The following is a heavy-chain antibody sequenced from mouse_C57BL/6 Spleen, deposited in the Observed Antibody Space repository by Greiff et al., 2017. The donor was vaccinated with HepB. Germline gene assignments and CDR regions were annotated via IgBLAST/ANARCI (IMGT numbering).Heavy chain of an antibody. CDR3: ARSTVVATKYYFDY. V-gene: IGHV7-3*01. D-gene: IGHD1-1*01. CDR2: IRNKANGYTT. J-gene: IGHJ2*01. Sequence: EVQGVESGGGLVQPGGSLSLSCAASGFTFTDYYMSWVRQPPGKALEWLGFIRNKANGYTTEYSASVKGRFTISRDNSQSILYLQMNALRAEDSATYYCARSTVVATKYYFDYWGQGTTLTVSS. CDR1: GFTFTDYY.